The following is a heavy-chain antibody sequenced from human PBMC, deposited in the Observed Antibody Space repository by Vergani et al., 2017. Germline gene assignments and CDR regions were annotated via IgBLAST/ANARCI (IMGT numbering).Heavy chain of an antibody. Sequence: EVQLVESGGGLIHPGGSLRLSCEGSGFSFSGYWMHWVRQSPEKGLVWVSRIKSDGSITNYADSVKGRFTISRDNAKNTLYLEMNSLRGDDTAVYYCARETRDTPSSLDYWGQGTLVTVSS. V-gene: IGHV3-74*01. CDR2: IKSDGSIT. D-gene: IGHD5-24*01. CDR1: GFSFSGYW. CDR3: ARETRDTPSSLDY. J-gene: IGHJ4*02.